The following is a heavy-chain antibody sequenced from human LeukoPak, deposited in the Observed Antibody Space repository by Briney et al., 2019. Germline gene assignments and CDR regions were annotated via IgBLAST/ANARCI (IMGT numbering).Heavy chain of an antibody. CDR3: ASRDYYDSSGYYDAFDI. CDR2: IYSGGST. V-gene: IGHV3-66*01. J-gene: IGHJ3*02. D-gene: IGHD3-22*01. CDR1: GFIFSNYW. Sequence: GGSLRLSCVASGFIFSNYWMSWVRRAPGKGVEWVSVIYSGGSTYYADSVKGRFTISRDNSKNTLYLQMNSLRAEDTAVYYCASRDYYDSSGYYDAFDIWGQGTKVTVSS.